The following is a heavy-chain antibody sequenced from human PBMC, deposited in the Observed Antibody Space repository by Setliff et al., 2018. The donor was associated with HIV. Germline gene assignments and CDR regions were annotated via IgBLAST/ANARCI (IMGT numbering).Heavy chain of an antibody. J-gene: IGHJ4*02. CDR3: ARAPITIFGVIVH. CDR2: IYYSGST. V-gene: IGHV4-59*05. CDR1: GFTFSDYW. D-gene: IGHD3-3*01. Sequence: LRLSCAASGFTFSDYWMTWVRQAPGKGLEWIGSIYYSGSTYYSPSLKSRVTISVDTSKNQFSLKLSSVTAAGTAVYYCARAPITIFGVIVHWGQGTLVTV.